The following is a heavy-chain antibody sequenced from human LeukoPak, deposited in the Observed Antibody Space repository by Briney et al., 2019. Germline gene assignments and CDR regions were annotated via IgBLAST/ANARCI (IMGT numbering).Heavy chain of an antibody. CDR2: MNPSGDTT. CDR1: GYNFTNYY. D-gene: IGHD3-9*01. CDR3: ARGGALRYFEWFSAY. V-gene: IGHV1-46*01. J-gene: IGHJ4*02. Sequence: GASVKVSCKTSGYNFTNYYMHWVRQAPGHGLEWMGIMNPSGDTTTYAEKFQGRVTMTRDTSTSTVYMELSSLRSEDTAVYYCARGGALRYFEWFSAYWGQGTLVTLSS.